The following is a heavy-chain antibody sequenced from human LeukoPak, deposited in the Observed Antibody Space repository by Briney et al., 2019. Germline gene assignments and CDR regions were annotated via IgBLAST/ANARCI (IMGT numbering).Heavy chain of an antibody. CDR2: VHRSGNT. V-gene: IGHV4-4*07. CDR3: ARDKVPGDY. J-gene: IGHJ4*02. D-gene: IGHD1-1*01. CDR1: GGSISTYY. Sequence: SETLSLTCSVSGGSISTYYWSWIRQPAGKGLQWIGRVHRSGNTNYNPSLQSRVTISIDTSKNQFSLKLSSVTAADTAVYFCARDKVPGDYWGQGTLVTVSS.